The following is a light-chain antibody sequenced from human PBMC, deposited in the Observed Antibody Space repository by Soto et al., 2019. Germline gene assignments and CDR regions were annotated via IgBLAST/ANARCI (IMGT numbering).Light chain of an antibody. CDR3: QHYNSYSEA. V-gene: IGKV1-5*03. Sequence: DIQMTQSPSTLSGSVGDRVTITCRASQTISSWLGWYQQKPGKAPKLLIYKASTLKSGVPSRFSGSGSGTEFTLTISSLQPDDFATYYCQHYNSYSEAFGEGTKVDLK. J-gene: IGKJ1*01. CDR1: QTISSW. CDR2: KAS.